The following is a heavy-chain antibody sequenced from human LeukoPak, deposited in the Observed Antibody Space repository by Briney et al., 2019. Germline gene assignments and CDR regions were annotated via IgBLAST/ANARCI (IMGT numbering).Heavy chain of an antibody. V-gene: IGHV1-2*06. Sequence: ASVNVSCKASGYTFTGYYMHWVRQAPGQGLEWMGRINPNSGGTNYAQKFQGRVTMTRDTSISTAYMELSRLRSDDTAVYYCARGRGRFLEWLFAYWGQGTLVTVSS. CDR1: GYTFTGYY. CDR3: ARGRGRFLEWLFAY. J-gene: IGHJ4*02. D-gene: IGHD3-3*01. CDR2: INPNSGGT.